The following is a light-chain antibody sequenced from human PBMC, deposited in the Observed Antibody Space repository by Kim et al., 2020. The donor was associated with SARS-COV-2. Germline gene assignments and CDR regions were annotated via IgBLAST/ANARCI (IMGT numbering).Light chain of an antibody. CDR2: YDS. CDR1: NIESKS. Sequence: APGKAARITCGGNNIESKSVHGYQQKPGQAPGLVIYYDSDRPPGTPERFSGSNSGNTATPTISRVEAGDEADDYCQVWDSSSDHPVFGGGTQLTVL. CDR3: QVWDSSSDHPV. V-gene: IGLV3-21*04. J-gene: IGLJ3*02.